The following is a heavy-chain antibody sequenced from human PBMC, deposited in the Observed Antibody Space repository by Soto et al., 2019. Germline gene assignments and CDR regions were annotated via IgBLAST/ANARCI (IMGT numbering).Heavy chain of an antibody. CDR3: VKVGWGFSFGNGLDD. Sequence: SLRLSCAASGFSLSGYSMHWVRQAPGKGLDWVAVIQHDASTIYYADSVKGRFTISRDNSKNTLYLQMNDLTAEDTALYYCVKVGWGFSFGNGLDDWGQGTTVTVSS. V-gene: IGHV3-30-3*01. J-gene: IGHJ6*02. CDR1: GFSLSGYS. D-gene: IGHD5-18*01. CDR2: IQHDASTI.